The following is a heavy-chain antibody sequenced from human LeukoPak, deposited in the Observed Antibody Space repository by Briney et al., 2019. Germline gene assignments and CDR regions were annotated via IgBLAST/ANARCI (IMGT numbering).Heavy chain of an antibody. J-gene: IGHJ3*02. CDR3: ARGRSDYDYVRGSYRYRAFDI. Sequence: SETLSLTCTVSGGSVSSGSYYWSWIRQPPGKGLEWIGYIYYSGSTNYNPSLKSRVTISVDTSKNQFSLKLSSVTAADTAVYYCARGRSDYDYVRGSYRYRAFDIWGQGTMVTVSS. D-gene: IGHD3-16*02. CDR1: GGSVSSGSYY. CDR2: IYYSGST. V-gene: IGHV4-61*01.